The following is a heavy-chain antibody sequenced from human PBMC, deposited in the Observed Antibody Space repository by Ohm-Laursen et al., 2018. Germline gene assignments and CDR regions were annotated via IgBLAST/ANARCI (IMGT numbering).Heavy chain of an antibody. J-gene: IGHJ5*02. D-gene: IGHD3-3*01. V-gene: IGHV3-53*01. CDR1: GFTVSSNY. CDR2: IYSGGST. CDR3: ARVGFWSGYYPGGDDWFDP. Sequence: GSLRLSCTASGFTVSSNYMSWVRQAPGKGLEWVSVIYSGGSTYYADSVKGRFTISRDNSKNTLYLQMNSLRAEDTAVYYCARVGFWSGYYPGGDDWFDPWGQGTLVTVSS.